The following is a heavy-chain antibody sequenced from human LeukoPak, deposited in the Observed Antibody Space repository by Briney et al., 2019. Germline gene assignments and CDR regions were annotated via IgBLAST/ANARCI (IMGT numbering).Heavy chain of an antibody. CDR1: GFTFSSYE. D-gene: IGHD6-13*01. Sequence: GGSLRLSCAASGFTFSSYEMNWVRQAPGKGLEWVSYISSSGSTIYYADSVKGRFTISRDNAKNSLYLQMNSLRAEDTAVYYCARGGSSWSEGRLWYFDYWGQGTLVTVSS. CDR2: ISSSGSTI. V-gene: IGHV3-48*03. CDR3: ARGGSSWSEGRLWYFDY. J-gene: IGHJ4*02.